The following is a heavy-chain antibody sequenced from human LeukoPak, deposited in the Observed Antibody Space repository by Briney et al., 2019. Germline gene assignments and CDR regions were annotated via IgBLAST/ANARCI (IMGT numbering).Heavy chain of an antibody. Sequence: GGSLRLSCAASGFTFSTFAMIWVRQPPGKGLEWVSSIFPSGGEIHYADSVKGRFTISRDNSRNTLYLQMNSLRAEDTAVYYCAKDGVWIGEKKANMDVWGKGTTVSISS. V-gene: IGHV3-23*01. CDR3: AKDGVWIGEKKANMDV. D-gene: IGHD3-10*01. J-gene: IGHJ6*03. CDR2: IFPSGGEI. CDR1: GFTFSTFA.